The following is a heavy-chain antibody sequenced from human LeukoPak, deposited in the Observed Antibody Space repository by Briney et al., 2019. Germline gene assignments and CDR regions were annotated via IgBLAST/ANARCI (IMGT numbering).Heavy chain of an antibody. J-gene: IGHJ4*02. CDR3: ARLTTMTTTGGPFDY. V-gene: IGHV3-30*02. CDR2: IRYDGSNK. Sequence: PGGSLRLSCAASGFTFGSYGMHWVRQAPGKGLEWVAFIRYDGSNKYYADSVKGRFTISRDNAKNSLYLQIKSLRAEDTAVYYCARLTTMTTTGGPFDYWGQGTLVTVSS. CDR1: GFTFGSYG. D-gene: IGHD4-17*01.